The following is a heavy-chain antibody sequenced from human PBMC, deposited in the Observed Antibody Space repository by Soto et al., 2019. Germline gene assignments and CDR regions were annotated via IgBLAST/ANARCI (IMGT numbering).Heavy chain of an antibody. CDR2: ISFDGTNK. Sequence: LRLSCAASEFSFSTHAMHWVRQAPGEGLEWVAVISFDGTNKYYADSVKGRFTISRDNSRSTLYLQMNSLRIEDTAVYYCSASRDYNWFDPWGQGTLVTVSS. D-gene: IGHD2-21*02. J-gene: IGHJ5*02. V-gene: IGHV3-30-3*01. CDR1: EFSFSTHA. CDR3: SASRDYNWFDP.